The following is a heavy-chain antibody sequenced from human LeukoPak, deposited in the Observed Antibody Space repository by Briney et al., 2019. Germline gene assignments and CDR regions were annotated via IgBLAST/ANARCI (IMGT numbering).Heavy chain of an antibody. D-gene: IGHD3-22*01. V-gene: IGHV2-5*02. Sequence: SGPTLVNPTQTLTLTCTFSGFSLSTSGVGVGWIRQPPGKALEWLALIYWDDDKRYSPSLKSRLTITKDTSKNQVVLTMTNMDPVDTATYYCAHQTLYDSSGYYYFDYWGQGTLVTVSS. CDR3: AHQTLYDSSGYYYFDY. J-gene: IGHJ4*02. CDR2: IYWDDDK. CDR1: GFSLSTSGVG.